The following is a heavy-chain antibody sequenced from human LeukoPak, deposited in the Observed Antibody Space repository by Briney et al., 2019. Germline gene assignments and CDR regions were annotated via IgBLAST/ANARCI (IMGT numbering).Heavy chain of an antibody. CDR1: GFTFSSYA. CDR3: ARERVVYYYYYGMDV. V-gene: IGHV3-30*04. CDR2: ISYDGSNK. Sequence: PGRSLRLSCAASGFTFSSYAMHGVRQAPGKGLEWVAVISYDGSNKYYADSVKGRFTISRDNSKNTLYLQMNSLRAEDTAVYYCARERVVYYYYYGMDVWGKGTTVTVSS. J-gene: IGHJ6*04.